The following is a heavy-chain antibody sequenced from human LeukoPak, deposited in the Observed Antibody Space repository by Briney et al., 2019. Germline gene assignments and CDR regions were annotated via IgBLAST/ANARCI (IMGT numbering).Heavy chain of an antibody. V-gene: IGHV4-4*02. Sequence: SETLSLTCAVSGASISSNNWWCWVRQPPGKGLEWFGEIYHSGSTNYTPSLKSRVTISIDKSKNQFSLKLSSVTAADTAVYYCALISRGIAVPGTELWGQGTLVTVSS. J-gene: IGHJ4*02. CDR3: ALISRGIAVPGTEL. CDR2: IYHSGST. D-gene: IGHD6-19*01. CDR1: GASISSNNW.